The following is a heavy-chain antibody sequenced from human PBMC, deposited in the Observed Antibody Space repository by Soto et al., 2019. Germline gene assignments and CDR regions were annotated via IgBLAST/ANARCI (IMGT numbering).Heavy chain of an antibody. CDR2: ISWNSGSI. V-gene: IGHV3-9*01. CDR3: AKDTSDQLELPNDP. J-gene: IGHJ5*02. CDR1: GFTFDDYA. D-gene: IGHD1-7*01. Sequence: GGSLRLSCAASGFTFDDYAMHWVRQAPGKGLEWVSGISWNSGSIGYADSVKGRFTISRDNAKNSLYLQMNSLRAEDTALYYCAKDTSDQLELPNDPWGQGTLVTVSS.